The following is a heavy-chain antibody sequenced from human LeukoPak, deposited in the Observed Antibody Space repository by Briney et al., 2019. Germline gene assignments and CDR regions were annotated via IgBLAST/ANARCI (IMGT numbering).Heavy chain of an antibody. Sequence: ESGPTLVNPTQTLTLTCTFSGFSLSTNGVGVGWIRQPPGKALEWLTLIYWDDDKRYNPSLKSRLTVTKDVSKSQVVLTLTNMDPVDTATYYCAHSLIGYNSNWYHGYFDYWGQGTLVTVSS. J-gene: IGHJ4*02. V-gene: IGHV2-5*02. D-gene: IGHD6-13*01. CDR1: GFSLSTNGVG. CDR2: IYWDDDK. CDR3: AHSLIGYNSNWYHGYFDY.